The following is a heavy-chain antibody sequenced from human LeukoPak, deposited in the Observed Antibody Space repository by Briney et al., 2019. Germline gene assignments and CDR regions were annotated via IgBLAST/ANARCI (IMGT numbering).Heavy chain of an antibody. D-gene: IGHD6-13*01. V-gene: IGHV1-8*01. J-gene: IGHJ4*02. CDR2: MNPNSGNT. CDR1: GYTFTSYD. CDR3: ARGHPIAAADY. Sequence: ASVKVSCKASGYTFTSYDINWVRQANGQGLEWMGWMNPNSGNTGYAQKFQGRVSMTRNTSISTAYMELSSLRSEDTAVYYCARGHPIAAADYWGQGTLVTVSS.